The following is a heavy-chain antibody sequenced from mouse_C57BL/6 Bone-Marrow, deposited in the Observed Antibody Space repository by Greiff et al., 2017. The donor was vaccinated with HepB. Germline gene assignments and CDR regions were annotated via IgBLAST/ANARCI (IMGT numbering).Heavy chain of an antibody. CDR2: IYPGSGST. D-gene: IGHD1-1*01. CDR1: GYTFTSYW. Sequence: QVQLQQPGAELVKPGASVKMSCKASGYTFTSYWITWVKQRPGQGLEWIGDIYPGSGSTNYNEKFKSKATLTVDTSSSTADMQLSSLTSEDSAVYYCAGSSYGYYAMDYWGQGTSVTVSS. V-gene: IGHV1-55*01. CDR3: AGSSYGYYAMDY. J-gene: IGHJ4*01.